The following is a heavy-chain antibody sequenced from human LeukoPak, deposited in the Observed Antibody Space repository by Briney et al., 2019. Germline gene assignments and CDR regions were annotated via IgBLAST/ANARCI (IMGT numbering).Heavy chain of an antibody. D-gene: IGHD2-2*01. CDR3: AKEPAASDAFDI. CDR1: GFTFSSYG. Sequence: GGSLRLSCAASGFTFSSYGMHWVRQAPGKGLEWVAFIRYDGSNKYYADSVKGRFTISRDNSKNTLYLQMNSPRAEDTAVYYCAKEPAASDAFDIWGQGTMVTVSS. V-gene: IGHV3-30*02. CDR2: IRYDGSNK. J-gene: IGHJ3*02.